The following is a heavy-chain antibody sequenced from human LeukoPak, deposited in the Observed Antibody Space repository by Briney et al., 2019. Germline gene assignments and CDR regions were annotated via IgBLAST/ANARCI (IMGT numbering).Heavy chain of an antibody. V-gene: IGHV3-23*01. CDR1: GFTFSSYA. J-gene: IGHJ3*01. Sequence: PGGSLRLSCAASGFTFSSYAMSLVRQAPGKGLEWVSAISGSGGSTYYADSVKGRFTISRDNSKNTLYLQMNSLRAEDTAVYYCAKAGHYYDSKLALFWGQGTMVTVSS. CDR3: AKAGHYYDSKLALF. CDR2: ISGSGGST. D-gene: IGHD3-22*01.